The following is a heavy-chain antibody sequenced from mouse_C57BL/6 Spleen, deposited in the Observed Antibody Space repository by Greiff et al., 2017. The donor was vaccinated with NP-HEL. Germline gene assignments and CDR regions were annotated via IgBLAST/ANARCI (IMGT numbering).Heavy chain of an antibody. Sequence: VQLQQSGAELVKPGASVKISCKASGYAFSSYWMNWVKQRPGKGLEWIGQIYPGDGDTNYNGKFKGKATLTADKSSSTAFMQLSSLASEDSAVYFWARWRSNSRTDFDYWGQGTTLTVSS. J-gene: IGHJ2*01. CDR1: GYAFSSYW. CDR2: IYPGDGDT. V-gene: IGHV1-80*01. CDR3: ARWRSNSRTDFDY. D-gene: IGHD2-5*01.